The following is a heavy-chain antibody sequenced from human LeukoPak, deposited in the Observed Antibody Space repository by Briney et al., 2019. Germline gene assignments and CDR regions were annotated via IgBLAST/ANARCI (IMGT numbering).Heavy chain of an antibody. V-gene: IGHV1-24*01. CDR2: FDPEDGET. Sequence: GGSLRLSCAASGFTFNNYGMHWVRQAPGKGLEWMGGFDPEDGETIYAQKFQGRVTMTEDTSTDTAYMELSSLRSEDTAVYYCATPTGDYWGQGTLVTVSS. CDR1: GFTFNNYG. J-gene: IGHJ4*02. CDR3: ATPTGDY. D-gene: IGHD4-17*01.